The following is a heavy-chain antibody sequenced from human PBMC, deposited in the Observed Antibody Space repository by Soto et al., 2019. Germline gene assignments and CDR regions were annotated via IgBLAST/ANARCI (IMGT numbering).Heavy chain of an antibody. CDR1: GGSVGSSDSS. Sequence: SETLSLTCTVSGGSVGSSDSSWVWIRQPPGKGLEWIGSFYYGGTTYYNPSLKSRVTVSVDTSKNLFSLNLNSVTAADTARYYCGRRGLILVPLWGQGTMVTVSS. CDR3: GRRGLILVPL. V-gene: IGHV4-39*01. J-gene: IGHJ3*01. CDR2: FYYGGTT. D-gene: IGHD3-22*01.